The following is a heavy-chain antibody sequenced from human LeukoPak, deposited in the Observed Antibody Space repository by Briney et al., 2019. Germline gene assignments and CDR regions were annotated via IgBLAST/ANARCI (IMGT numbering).Heavy chain of an antibody. CDR3: AKDTGRYSSSWYDY. Sequence: GGSLRLSCAASGFRFSDFTMTWVRQAPGKGPEWVSAIGGRGTSTYYADSLGGRFTISRDNSKDMLYLQMNSLRAEDTAVYYCAKDTGRYSSSWYDYWGQGTLVTVSS. D-gene: IGHD6-13*01. J-gene: IGHJ4*02. V-gene: IGHV3-23*01. CDR1: GFRFSDFT. CDR2: IGGRGTST.